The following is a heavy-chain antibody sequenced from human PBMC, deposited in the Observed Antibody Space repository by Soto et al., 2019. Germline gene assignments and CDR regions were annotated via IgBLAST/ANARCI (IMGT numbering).Heavy chain of an antibody. CDR2: ISWHSGRI. Sequence: GGSLRLSCAASWFTFDEYAMHWVRQAPWKGLEWVSVISWHSGRIGDADSVKGRFTISRDNAKNSLYLQMNSLRAEDTALYYFAKDRENYYDSSGYIDYWGQG. CDR1: WFTFDEYA. D-gene: IGHD3-22*01. J-gene: IGHJ4*02. V-gene: IGHV3-9*01. CDR3: AKDRENYYDSSGYIDY.